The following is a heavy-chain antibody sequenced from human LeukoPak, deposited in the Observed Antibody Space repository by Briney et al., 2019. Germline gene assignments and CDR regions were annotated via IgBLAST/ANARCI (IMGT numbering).Heavy chain of an antibody. CDR2: ICSSSSYI. CDR1: GFTFSRYS. J-gene: IGHJ5*02. D-gene: IGHD5-18*01. CDR3: ARGRTDTAMALNWFDP. Sequence: GGSLRLSCAASGFTFSRYSMNWVRQAPGKGLEWVSSICSSSSYIYYAASVKGRFTISRDNAKNSLYLQMNSLRAEDTAVYYCARGRTDTAMALNWFDPWGQGTLVTVSS. V-gene: IGHV3-21*01.